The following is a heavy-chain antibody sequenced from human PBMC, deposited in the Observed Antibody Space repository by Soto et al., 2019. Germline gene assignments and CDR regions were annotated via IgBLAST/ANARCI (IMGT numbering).Heavy chain of an antibody. CDR3: AKDMGDGAVAGRIFDY. Sequence: EVQLVESGGVLVQPGRSLRLSCAASGFTFDDYAMHWVRQAPGKGLEWVSGISWNSGSIGYADSVKGRFTISRDNAKNSLYLQMNSLRAEDTALYYCAKDMGDGAVAGRIFDYWGQGTLVTVSS. D-gene: IGHD6-19*01. V-gene: IGHV3-9*01. CDR1: GFTFDDYA. CDR2: ISWNSGSI. J-gene: IGHJ4*02.